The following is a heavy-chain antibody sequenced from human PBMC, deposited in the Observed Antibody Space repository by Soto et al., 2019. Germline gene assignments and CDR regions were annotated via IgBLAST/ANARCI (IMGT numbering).Heavy chain of an antibody. Sequence: GGSLRLSCAASGFTFSSYAMSWVRQAPGKGLEWVSAISGIGGITYYAHSVKGRFTISRDNTKDALYLQMNSVRAEDTAVYYCVKDYFWSVYFIQTKKKGMDVWGQGTTVTVSS. D-gene: IGHD3-3*01. CDR1: GFTFSSYA. CDR3: VKDYFWSVYFIQTKKKGMDV. CDR2: ISGIGGIT. V-gene: IGHV3-23*01. J-gene: IGHJ6*02.